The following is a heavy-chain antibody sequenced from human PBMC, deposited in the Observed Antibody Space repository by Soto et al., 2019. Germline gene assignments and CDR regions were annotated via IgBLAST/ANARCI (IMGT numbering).Heavy chain of an antibody. CDR1: GFTFSNKG. CDR3: AMDLYGGSSRFDY. V-gene: IGHV3-30*03. D-gene: IGHD2-15*01. Sequence: QVQLVESGGGVVQPGRSLRLSCVASGFTFSNKGIHWVRQATGKGLEWVAVISSDGSKKYYADSVKGRFTISRDNSKNTLYLQMNSLIAEDTAVYYCAMDLYGGSSRFDYWGQGTLVTVSS. J-gene: IGHJ4*02. CDR2: ISSDGSKK.